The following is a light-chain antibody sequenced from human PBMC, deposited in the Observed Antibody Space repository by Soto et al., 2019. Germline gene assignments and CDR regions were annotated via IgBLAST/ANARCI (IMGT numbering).Light chain of an antibody. CDR1: QSISTW. CDR2: TAS. Sequence: DIQMTQSPSTLSAFVGDSVTITCRASQSISTWLAWYQQTPGKAPKLLIYTASSLESGVPSRFSGSGSGTEFTLTVSSLQPDDFATYYCQQYHSYPFTFGGGTKVQIK. J-gene: IGKJ4*01. CDR3: QQYHSYPFT. V-gene: IGKV1-5*03.